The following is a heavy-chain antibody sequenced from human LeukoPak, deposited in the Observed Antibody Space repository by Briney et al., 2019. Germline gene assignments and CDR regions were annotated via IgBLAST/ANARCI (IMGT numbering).Heavy chain of an antibody. CDR2: ISTSSSYI. V-gene: IGHV3-21*01. J-gene: IGHJ4*02. Sequence: GGSLRLSCAASGFTFSSYSLNWVRQAPGKGLEWISFISTSSSYIYYADSVKGRFTISRDNARNSLYLQMNSLRAEDTAVYYCARQDWLGDRYYFDSWGQGTLVTVSS. CDR1: GFTFSSYS. D-gene: IGHD3-9*01. CDR3: ARQDWLGDRYYFDS.